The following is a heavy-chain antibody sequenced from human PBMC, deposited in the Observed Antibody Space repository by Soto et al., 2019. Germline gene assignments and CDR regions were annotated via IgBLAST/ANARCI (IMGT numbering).Heavy chain of an antibody. CDR2: ISGSGGTT. Sequence: EVQLLESGGGLVQPGGSLRISCAASGFTFSSYAMSWVRLAPGKGLEWVSGISGSGGTTYYGDSVKGRFTISRDNSKNTVYPQMNSLGAEDTAVYYCPKAWYFGSGSYYKAIFDYWGQGTLVTVPS. CDR1: GFTFSSYA. D-gene: IGHD3-10*01. V-gene: IGHV3-23*01. J-gene: IGHJ4*02. CDR3: PKAWYFGSGSYYKAIFDY.